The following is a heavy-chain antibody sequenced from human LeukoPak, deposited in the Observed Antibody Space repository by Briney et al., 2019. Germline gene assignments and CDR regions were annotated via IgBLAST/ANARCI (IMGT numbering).Heavy chain of an antibody. CDR1: GFTFDDYA. CDR3: AKDSDYDSSGYYDY. D-gene: IGHD3-22*01. J-gene: IGHJ4*02. Sequence: GGSLRLSCAASGFTFDDYAMHWVRQAPGKGLEWVSGISWNSGSIGYADSVKGRFTISRDNAKNSLYLQMNSLRAEDTALYYCAKDSDYDSSGYYDYWGQGTLVTVSS. V-gene: IGHV3-9*01. CDR2: ISWNSGSI.